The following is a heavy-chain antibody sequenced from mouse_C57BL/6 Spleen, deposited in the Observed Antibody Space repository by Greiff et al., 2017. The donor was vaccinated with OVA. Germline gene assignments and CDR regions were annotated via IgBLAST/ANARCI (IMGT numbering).Heavy chain of an antibody. CDR2: INPSNGGT. CDR1: GYTFTSYW. Sequence: QVQLQQPGTELVKPGASVKLSCKASGYTFTSYWMHWVTQRPEQGLAWIGNINPSNGGTNYNEKFKSKATLTVDKSSSTAYMQLSSLTSEDSAVYYCARWGDGYPHYAMDYWGQGTSVTVSS. CDR3: ARWGDGYPHYAMDY. V-gene: IGHV1-53*01. D-gene: IGHD2-3*01. J-gene: IGHJ4*01.